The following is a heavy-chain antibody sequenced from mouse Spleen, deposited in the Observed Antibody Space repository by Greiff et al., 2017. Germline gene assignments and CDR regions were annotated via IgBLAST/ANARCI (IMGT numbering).Heavy chain of an antibody. CDR3: ARGGLLLRFYWYFDV. CDR2: ISYDGSN. Sequence: DVKLQESGPGLVKPSQSLSLTCSVTGYSITSGYYWNWIRQFPGNKLEWMGYISYDGSNNYNPSLKNRISITRDTSKNQFFLKLNSVTTEDTATYYCARGGLLLRFYWYFDVWGAGTTVTVSS. D-gene: IGHD1-1*01. V-gene: IGHV3-6*01. J-gene: IGHJ1*01. CDR1: GYSITSGYY.